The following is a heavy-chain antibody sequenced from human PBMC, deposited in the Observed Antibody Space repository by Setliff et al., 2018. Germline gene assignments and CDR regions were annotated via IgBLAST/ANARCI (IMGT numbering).Heavy chain of an antibody. Sequence: GGSLRLSCAASGFTFSSYAMSWVRQAPGKGLEWVSTISGSGGNTYYADSVKGRFTISRDNAKNSLYLQMTSLRAEDTAVYYCAREPTVTTLDYWGQGTLVTVSS. CDR3: AREPTVTTLDY. CDR1: GFTFSSYA. D-gene: IGHD4-4*01. J-gene: IGHJ4*02. V-gene: IGHV3-23*01. CDR2: ISGSGGNT.